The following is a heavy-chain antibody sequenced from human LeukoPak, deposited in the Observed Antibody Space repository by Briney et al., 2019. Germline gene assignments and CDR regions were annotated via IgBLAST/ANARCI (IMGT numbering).Heavy chain of an antibody. CDR2: IYYSGST. D-gene: IGHD3-16*01. Sequence: PSEPLSLTCPVSGGSFNSGSYYWSWIRQPPGKGLEWIGYIYYSGSTNCNPSLKSRVTISVDTSKNQCSLKMSSVTAADTAVYYCASVYDYVQSWGQGTLVTVSS. CDR3: ASVYDYVQS. CDR1: GGSFNSGSYY. J-gene: IGHJ4*02. V-gene: IGHV4-61*01.